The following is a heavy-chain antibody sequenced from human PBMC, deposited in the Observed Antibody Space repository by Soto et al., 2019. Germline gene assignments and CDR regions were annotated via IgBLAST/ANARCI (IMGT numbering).Heavy chain of an antibody. CDR3: AREGYSYGYHGLDS. V-gene: IGHV3-15*04. CDR1: GFTFNNAW. D-gene: IGHD5-18*01. CDR2: IARKADGGTI. Sequence: PVGSLRLSCAASGFTFNNAWMSWVRQAPGRGLEWVGHIARKADGGTIDYAAPVKDRFTISRDDSKNTLYLQMNSLKTEDTAVYFCAREGYSYGYHGLDSWGQGTLVTVSS. J-gene: IGHJ4*02.